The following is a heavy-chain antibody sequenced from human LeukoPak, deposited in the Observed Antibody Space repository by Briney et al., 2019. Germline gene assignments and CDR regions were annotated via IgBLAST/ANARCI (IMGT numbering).Heavy chain of an antibody. CDR2: IYYSGST. Sequence: SETLSLTCTVSGGSISSGGYYWSWIRQHPGKGLEWIGYIYYSGSTYYNPSLKSRVTISVDTSKNQFSLKLSSVTAADTAVYYCARYGVPAAMRGYWYFDLWGRSTLVTVSS. V-gene: IGHV4-31*03. J-gene: IGHJ2*01. CDR3: ARYGVPAAMRGYWYFDL. D-gene: IGHD2-2*01. CDR1: GGSISSGGYY.